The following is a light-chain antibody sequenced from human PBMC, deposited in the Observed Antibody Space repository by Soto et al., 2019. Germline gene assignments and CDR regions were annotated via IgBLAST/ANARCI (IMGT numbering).Light chain of an antibody. Sequence: EIVMTQSPATLSVSPGERATLSCRASQRVSSNLAWYQQKPGQSPRLLIYAASIRATGIPARFSGSGSGTEFTLTISSLQSEDFAVYYCQQYTNWPLFGGGTKVEIK. CDR3: QQYTNWPL. CDR1: QRVSSN. CDR2: AAS. V-gene: IGKV3-15*01. J-gene: IGKJ4*01.